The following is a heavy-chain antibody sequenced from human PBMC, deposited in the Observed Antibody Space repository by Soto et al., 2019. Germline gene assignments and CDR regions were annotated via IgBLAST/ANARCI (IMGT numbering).Heavy chain of an antibody. CDR2: ISSSGSTI. V-gene: IGHV3-48*03. J-gene: IGHJ3*02. CDR3: ARSCGYSYVLDAFDI. CDR1: GFTFSSYE. Sequence: GGSLRLSCAASGFTFSSYEMSWVRQAPGKGLEWVSYISSSGSTIYYADSVKGRFTISRDNAKNSLYLQMNSLRAEDTAVYYCARSCGYSYVLDAFDIWGQGTMVTVSS. D-gene: IGHD5-18*01.